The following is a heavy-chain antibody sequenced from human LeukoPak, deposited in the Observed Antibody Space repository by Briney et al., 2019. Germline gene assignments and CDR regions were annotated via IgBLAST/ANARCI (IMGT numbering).Heavy chain of an antibody. J-gene: IGHJ5*02. Sequence: SETLSLTCTVSGGALSSGGYYWTWIWQPPGRGREGIGNIYHSGTPYYNPSLKSRVTLSVDRSKNQLSLKMTSVTAADTAVYYCARDNIPVAGTGLSWFDPWGQGTLVTVSS. CDR1: GGALSSGGYY. CDR2: IYHSGTP. V-gene: IGHV4-30-2*01. CDR3: ARDNIPVAGTGLSWFDP. D-gene: IGHD6-13*01.